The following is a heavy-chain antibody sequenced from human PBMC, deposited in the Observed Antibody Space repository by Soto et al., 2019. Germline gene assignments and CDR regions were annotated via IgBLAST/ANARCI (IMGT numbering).Heavy chain of an antibody. CDR2: IYYSGST. J-gene: IGHJ5*02. CDR1: GGSTSSYY. V-gene: IGHV4-59*08. Sequence: SETLSLTCTVSGGSTSSYYWSWIRQPPGKGLEWIGYIYYSGSTYYNPSLKSRVTISVDTSKNQFSLKLSSVTAADTAVYYCARVIDTAMVMRWFDPWGQGTLVTVSS. D-gene: IGHD5-18*01. CDR3: ARVIDTAMVMRWFDP.